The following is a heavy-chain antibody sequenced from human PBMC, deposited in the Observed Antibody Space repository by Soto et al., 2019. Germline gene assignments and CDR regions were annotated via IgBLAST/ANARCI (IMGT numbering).Heavy chain of an antibody. D-gene: IGHD4-4*01. Sequence: QVQLVESGGGVVQPGRSLRLSCAASGFTFSSYAMHWVRQAPGKGLEWVAVISYDGSNKYYADSVKGRFTISRDNSKNTLYLQMNSLRAEDTAVYYCAKSRNYDYYYGMDVCGQGTTVTVSS. CDR2: ISYDGSNK. J-gene: IGHJ6*02. CDR3: AKSRNYDYYYGMDV. CDR1: GFTFSSYA. V-gene: IGHV3-30-3*02.